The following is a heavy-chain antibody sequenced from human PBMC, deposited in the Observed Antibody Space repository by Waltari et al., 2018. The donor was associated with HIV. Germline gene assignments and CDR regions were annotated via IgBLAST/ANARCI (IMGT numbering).Heavy chain of an antibody. CDR2: IYYSGST. V-gene: IGHV4-59*01. CDR1: GGSITSYY. D-gene: IGHD3-22*01. CDR3: ASRGMHYYDSSGYYS. J-gene: IGHJ4*02. Sequence: QVLLQESGPGLVKPSETLSLTCTVSGGSITSYYWSWIRQPPGKGLEWIGYIYYSGSTNHNPSLKSRATSPVDTSKNQVSLKLSSVTAADTAVYYCASRGMHYYDSSGYYSWGQGTLVTVSS.